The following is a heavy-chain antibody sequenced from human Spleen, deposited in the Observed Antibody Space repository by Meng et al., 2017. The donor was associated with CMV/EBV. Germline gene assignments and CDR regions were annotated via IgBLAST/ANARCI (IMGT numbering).Heavy chain of an antibody. CDR2: IYPDDSDT. CDR3: ARLVGHTNVFNY. CDR1: GYTFSTYW. Sequence: GESLKISCKGSGYTFSTYWIDWVRQMPGKGLEWMGIIYPDDSDTIYSPSFQGQVTISVDKSISTAYLQWSSLKASDTAMYYCARLVGHTNVFNYWGQGTLVTVSS. V-gene: IGHV5-51*01. D-gene: IGHD2-8*01. J-gene: IGHJ4*02.